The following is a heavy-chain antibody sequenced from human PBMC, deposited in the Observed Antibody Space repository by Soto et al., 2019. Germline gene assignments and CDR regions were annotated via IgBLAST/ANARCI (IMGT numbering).Heavy chain of an antibody. V-gene: IGHV1-69*13. J-gene: IGHJ5*02. Sequence: SVKVSCKASGYTFTGYYMHWVRQAPGQGLEWMGWIIPIFGTANYAQKFQGRVTITADESTSTAYMELSSLRSEDTAVYYCARGRDIGYYDSSGYYSDWFDPWGQGTLVTVSS. D-gene: IGHD3-22*01. CDR2: IIPIFGTA. CDR3: ARGRDIGYYDSSGYYSDWFDP. CDR1: GYTFTGYY.